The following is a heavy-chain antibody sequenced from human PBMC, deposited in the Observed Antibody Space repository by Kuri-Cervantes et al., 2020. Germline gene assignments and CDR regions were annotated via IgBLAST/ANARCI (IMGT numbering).Heavy chain of an antibody. V-gene: IGHV5-51*01. J-gene: IGHJ3*02. Sequence: GGSLRLSCQGSGYSFSNYWIAWVRQTPEKGLEWMGIIYPDDSETPYSPSFQGQVTISADKSISTAYLKWNFLRASDTAMYYCARQTGYSYAFDIWGQGTMVTVSS. CDR3: ARQTGYSYAFDI. CDR2: IYPDDSET. D-gene: IGHD5-18*01. CDR1: GYSFSNYW.